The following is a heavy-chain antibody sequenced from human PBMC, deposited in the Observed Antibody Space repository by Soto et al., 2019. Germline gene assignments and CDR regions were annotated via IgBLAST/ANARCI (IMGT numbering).Heavy chain of an antibody. CDR2: ISYDGSEK. Sequence: QVQLVESGGGVVQPGRSLRLSCAASGFTFSSYAMHWVRQAPGKGLEWVAIISYDGSEKYYADSVKGRFTFSRDNSKNMLFLQMNSLRAEDTAVYYCARHFYYGADGWGQGTTVTVAS. J-gene: IGHJ6*02. V-gene: IGHV3-30*04. CDR3: ARHFYYGADG. CDR1: GFTFSSYA.